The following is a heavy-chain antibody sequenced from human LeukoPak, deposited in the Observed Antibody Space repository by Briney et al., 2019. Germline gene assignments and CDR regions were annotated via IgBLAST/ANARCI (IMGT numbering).Heavy chain of an antibody. Sequence: SETLSLTCAVYGGSFSGYYWSWIRQPPGKGLEWIGEINHSGSTNYNLSLKSRVTISVDTSKNQFSLKLSSVTAADTAVYYCARHPPPVYSGSGGFDYWGQGTLVTVSS. CDR1: GGSFSGYY. CDR3: ARHPPPVYSGSGGFDY. J-gene: IGHJ4*02. CDR2: INHSGST. V-gene: IGHV4-34*01. D-gene: IGHD1-26*01.